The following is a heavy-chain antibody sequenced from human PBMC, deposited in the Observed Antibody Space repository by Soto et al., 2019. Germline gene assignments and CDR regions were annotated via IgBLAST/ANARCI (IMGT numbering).Heavy chain of an antibody. J-gene: IGHJ4*02. CDR2: ISAYSGNT. Sequence: ASVKVSCKTSGYTFSTFGVNWVRQAPGQGLEWMGWISAYSGNTVYAQKLQGRVTMTTDTSTTTAYMELRSLTSDDTAMYFCARGIAWYMFDYWGQGTLVTVSS. V-gene: IGHV1-18*01. CDR1: GYTFSTFG. D-gene: IGHD6-13*01. CDR3: ARGIAWYMFDY.